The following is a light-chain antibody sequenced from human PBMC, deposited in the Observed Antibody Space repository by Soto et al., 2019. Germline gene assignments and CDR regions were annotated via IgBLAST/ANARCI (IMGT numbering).Light chain of an antibody. CDR2: DAS. CDR1: QSVATY. J-gene: IGKJ2*01. V-gene: IGKV3-11*01. Sequence: QSPATLSLSPGERATLSCRASQSVATYLAWYPQKPGQAPRLLISDASNRATGIPARFSGSGSGTDFTLTISSLEPEDFAVYYCQQRSDWPSYTFGQGT. CDR3: QQRSDWPSYT.